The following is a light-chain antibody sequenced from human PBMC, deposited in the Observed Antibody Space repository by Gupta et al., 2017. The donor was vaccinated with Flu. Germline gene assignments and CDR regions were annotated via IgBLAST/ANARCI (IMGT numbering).Light chain of an antibody. J-gene: IGKJ1*01. V-gene: IGKV3-20*01. CDR3: QQYETSPPA. CDR2: GAS. Sequence: EIVLTQSPDTLSLSPGERVTLSCRASQSLSSSSLAWYQQKPGQAPRLLISGASDRAPGIPDRFRGSGSGTXFTLTIXRLEPEDFAVFYCQQYETSPPAFGXGTKVELK. CDR1: QSLSSSS.